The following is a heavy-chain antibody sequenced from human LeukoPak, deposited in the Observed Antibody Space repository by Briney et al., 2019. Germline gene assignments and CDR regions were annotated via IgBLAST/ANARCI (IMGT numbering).Heavy chain of an antibody. CDR1: GFTVSSNY. CDR3: AKDLSSSFPSWFDP. J-gene: IGHJ5*02. Sequence: GGSLRLSCAASGFTVSSNYMSWVRQAPGKGLEWVSVIYSGGSTYYADSVKGRFTISRDNSKNTLYLQMNSLRAEDTAVYYCAKDLSSSFPSWFDPWGQGTLVTVSS. V-gene: IGHV3-53*01. D-gene: IGHD6-13*01. CDR2: IYSGGST.